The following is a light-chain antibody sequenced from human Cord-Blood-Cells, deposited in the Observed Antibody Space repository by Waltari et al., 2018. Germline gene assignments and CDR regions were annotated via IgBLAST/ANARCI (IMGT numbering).Light chain of an antibody. V-gene: IGKV1-39*01. CDR3: QQSNRTPWT. CDR2: AAS. Sequence: DIQMTHSPSSLSASVGDLVTITCRASQSISTYLNWYQQKPGKAPKLLIYAASSLQSGVPSRFSGSGSGKDFTLTISRLQHEDVASYYCQQSNRTPWTFGQGTKVEIK. CDR1: QSISTY. J-gene: IGKJ1*01.